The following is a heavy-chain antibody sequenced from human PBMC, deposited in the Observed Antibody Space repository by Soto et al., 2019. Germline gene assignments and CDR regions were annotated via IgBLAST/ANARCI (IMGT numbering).Heavy chain of an antibody. V-gene: IGHV1-69*12. J-gene: IGHJ4*02. CDR2: IIHFVGAP. CDR1: GGTFSSYA. CDR3: ATGNFSSSWYHFDC. D-gene: IGHD6-13*01. Sequence: QVQLVQSGAEVKKPGSSVKVSCKASGGTFSSYAFNWVRQAPGHGLEWMGGIIHFVGAPNYAQNFQGRVTITADESTSTAYMELSSLRFEDTAVDYCATGNFSSSWYHFDCWGPGTLVTVSS.